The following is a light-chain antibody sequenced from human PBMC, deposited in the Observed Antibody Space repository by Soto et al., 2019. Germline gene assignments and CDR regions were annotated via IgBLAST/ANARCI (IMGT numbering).Light chain of an antibody. V-gene: IGLV2-14*01. CDR1: SSDVGGYNY. CDR2: EVS. CDR3: GSYTSTSTPYV. J-gene: IGLJ1*01. Sequence: QSALTQPASVSGSPGQSITISCTGTSSDVGGYNYVSWYQQHPGKAPKLMISEVSNRPSGVSDRFSGSKSGNTASLTISGLQAEDEADYYCGSYTSTSTPYVFGTGTKLTVL.